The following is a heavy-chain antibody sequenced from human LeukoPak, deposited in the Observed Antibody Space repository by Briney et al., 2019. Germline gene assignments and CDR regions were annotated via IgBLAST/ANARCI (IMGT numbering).Heavy chain of an antibody. CDR2: IYHSGST. CDR3: ARGDFCSKSNCYLRPMDV. J-gene: IGHJ6*03. V-gene: IGHV4-59*01. D-gene: IGHD3-3*01. Sequence: SETLSLTCTVSGGSISDYYWNWIRQPPGKGLEWIGYIYHSGSTTYNPSLKSRVTMSVDTAKNQFSLKLRSVTAADTAVYYCARGDFCSKSNCYLRPMDVWGKGTTVTVSS. CDR1: GGSISDYY.